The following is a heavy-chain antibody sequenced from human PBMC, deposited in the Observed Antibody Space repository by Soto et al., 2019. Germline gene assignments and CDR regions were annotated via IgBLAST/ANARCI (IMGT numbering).Heavy chain of an antibody. J-gene: IGHJ4*02. V-gene: IGHV4-39*01. CDR2: IYYSGST. D-gene: IGHD3-10*01. CDR1: GGSISSSSYY. Sequence: SETLSLTCTVSGGSISSSSYYWGWIRQPPGKGLEWIGSIYYSGSTYYNPSLKSRVTISVDTSKNQFSLKLSSVTAADTAVYYCASIVVTMVRGVDYYFDYWGQGTLVTVS. CDR3: ASIVVTMVRGVDYYFDY.